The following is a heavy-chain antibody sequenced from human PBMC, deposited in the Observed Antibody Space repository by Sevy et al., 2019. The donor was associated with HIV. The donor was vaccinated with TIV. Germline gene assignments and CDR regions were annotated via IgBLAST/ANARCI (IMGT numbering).Heavy chain of an antibody. CDR1: GDTFTNYW. D-gene: IGHD2-2*01. J-gene: IGHJ5*02. Sequence: GGSLRLSCQGSGDTFTNYWIGWVRQMPGKGLEWMGIIFPGDLDTKYSPTFRGQVTISADKSINTAYLQWSSLKASDTAIYYCARSGSGTSWGWFDPWGQGTLVTVSS. CDR2: IFPGDLDT. V-gene: IGHV5-51*01. CDR3: ARSGSGTSWGWFDP.